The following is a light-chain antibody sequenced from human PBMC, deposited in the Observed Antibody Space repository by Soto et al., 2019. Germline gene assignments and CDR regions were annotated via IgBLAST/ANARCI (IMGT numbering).Light chain of an antibody. CDR3: QQYGSSLFS. J-gene: IGKJ3*01. Sequence: EIVMTQSPATLSVSPGDRAALSCRASQSINTNLAWYQQKPGQAPRVLIYGASTRATGVPARFSGSGSGTDFTLTISRLEPEDFAVYYCQQYGSSLFSFGPGTKVDIK. V-gene: IGKV3-15*01. CDR1: QSINTN. CDR2: GAS.